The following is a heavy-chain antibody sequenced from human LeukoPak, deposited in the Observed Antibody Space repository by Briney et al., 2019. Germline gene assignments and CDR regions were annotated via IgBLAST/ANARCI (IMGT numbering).Heavy chain of an antibody. J-gene: IGHJ6*04. V-gene: IGHV3-49*04. CDR1: GFRFGDHA. Sequence: GGSLRLSCTSSGFRFGDHAMSWVRQAPGKGLEWVGFIRSKTNGGTREYAASVKGRFTISRDDSESIAYLEMNSLRAEDTAVYYCAELGITMIGGVWGKGTTVTISS. CDR3: AELGITMIGGV. CDR2: IRSKTNGGTR. D-gene: IGHD3-10*02.